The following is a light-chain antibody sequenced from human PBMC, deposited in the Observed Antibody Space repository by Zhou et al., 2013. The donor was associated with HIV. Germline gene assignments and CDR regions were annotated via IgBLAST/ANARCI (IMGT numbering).Light chain of an antibody. J-gene: IGKJ1*01. CDR1: QSISSW. Sequence: DIQMTQSPSTLSASVGDRVTITCRASQSISSWLAWYQQKPGKAPKLLIYAASSLQSGVPSRFSGSGTGRDFTLTISSLQPEDFAIYYCQQSYTNPWTFGQGTKVEFK. CDR3: QQSYTNPWT. CDR2: AAS. V-gene: IGKV1-39*01.